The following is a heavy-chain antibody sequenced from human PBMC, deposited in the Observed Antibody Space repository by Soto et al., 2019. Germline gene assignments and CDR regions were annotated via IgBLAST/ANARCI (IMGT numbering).Heavy chain of an antibody. D-gene: IGHD6-13*01. Sequence: QLQLQESGPGLVKPSETLSLTCTVSGGSISSSSYYWGWIRQPPGKGLEWIGSIYYSGSTYYNPSLKSRVTISVDTSKNQFSLKLSSVTAADTAVYYCARFSGDSSSWYSWFDPWGQGTLVTVSS. CDR1: GGSISSSSYY. CDR3: ARFSGDSSSWYSWFDP. CDR2: IYYSGST. V-gene: IGHV4-39*01. J-gene: IGHJ5*02.